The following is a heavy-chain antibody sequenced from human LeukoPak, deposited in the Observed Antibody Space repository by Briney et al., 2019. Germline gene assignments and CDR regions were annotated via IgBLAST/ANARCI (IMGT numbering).Heavy chain of an antibody. Sequence: GESLKISCKGSGYSFSNYYIAWVRQMPGKGLEWMGIIYPGDFDTRYSPSFQGQVTISADKSISTAYLQWSSLKASDTAMYYCARGFVGYHAHYWGQGTLVTVSS. D-gene: IGHD3-16*02. J-gene: IGHJ4*02. CDR1: GYSFSNYY. V-gene: IGHV5-51*01. CDR3: ARGFVGYHAHY. CDR2: IYPGDFDT.